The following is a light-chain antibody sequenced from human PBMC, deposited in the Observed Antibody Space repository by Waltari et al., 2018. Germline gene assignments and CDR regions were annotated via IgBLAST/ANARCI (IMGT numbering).Light chain of an antibody. CDR3: QTWGTGIQWV. Sequence: QLVLTQSPSASASLGASVKLTCTLSRGHSTFALAWHQPEPGKGPRYLMKVNADGSHTKGGGIPDRFSGSSSGSERYLTISNLQSEDEGDYYCQTWGTGIQWVFGGGTKVTVL. J-gene: IGLJ3*02. CDR1: RGHSTFA. V-gene: IGLV4-69*01. CDR2: VNADGSH.